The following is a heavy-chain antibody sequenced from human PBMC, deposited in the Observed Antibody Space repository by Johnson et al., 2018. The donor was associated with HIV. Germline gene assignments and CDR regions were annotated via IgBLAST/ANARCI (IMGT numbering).Heavy chain of an antibody. CDR3: ARRTVTALFDI. V-gene: IGHV3-20*04. J-gene: IGHJ3*02. CDR1: GFTFGDYV. CDR2: ISSRGDII. D-gene: IGHD4-17*01. Sequence: VQLVESGGGVVRPGGSLRLSCAASGFTFGDYVMSWVRQAPGKGLEWVSGISSRGDIIRYADSVKGRFTISRDNAKNSLILQMNSLRDEDTAVYYCARRTVTALFDIWGQGTLVTVSS.